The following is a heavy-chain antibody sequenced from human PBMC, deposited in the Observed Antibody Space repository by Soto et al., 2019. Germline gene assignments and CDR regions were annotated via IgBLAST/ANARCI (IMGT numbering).Heavy chain of an antibody. CDR1: GFTFSSYG. Sequence: QVQLVESGGGVVQPGRSLRLSCAASGFTFSSYGMHWVRQAPGKGLEWVALISYDGSNKYYADSVKGRFTISRDNSKNTLYLQMNSLRTEDTAVYYCAKDLGHGGRGAFDIWGLGTMVTVSS. D-gene: IGHD7-27*01. CDR3: AKDLGHGGRGAFDI. CDR2: ISYDGSNK. V-gene: IGHV3-30*18. J-gene: IGHJ3*02.